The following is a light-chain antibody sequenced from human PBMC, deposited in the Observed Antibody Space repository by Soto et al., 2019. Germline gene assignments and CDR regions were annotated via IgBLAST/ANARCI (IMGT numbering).Light chain of an antibody. Sequence: DIQMTQSPSSLSASVGDRVTITCRASHNINNFLSWYQHKPGKAPKLLIYAASSLQSGVASRFRGSGSATDFTLTISSLQPEDFATYFWQQGYNMPLTFGGGTKVEI. CDR1: HNINNF. J-gene: IGKJ4*01. V-gene: IGKV1-39*01. CDR2: AAS. CDR3: QQGYNMPLT.